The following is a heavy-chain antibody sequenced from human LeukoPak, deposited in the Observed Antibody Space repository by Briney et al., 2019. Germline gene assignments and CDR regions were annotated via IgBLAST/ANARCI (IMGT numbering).Heavy chain of an antibody. Sequence: PSETLFLTCTVSGGFISNDCWSWIRQPAGKGLEWIGRIQTSGSTRYNPSLESRVTISLDKSKNEISLKLTSVTAADTAVYYCARGLSPSYDYNYFDPWGQGTLVTVSS. CDR3: ARGLSPSYDYNYFDP. D-gene: IGHD3-16*01. V-gene: IGHV4-4*07. CDR2: IQTSGST. J-gene: IGHJ5*02. CDR1: GGFISNDC.